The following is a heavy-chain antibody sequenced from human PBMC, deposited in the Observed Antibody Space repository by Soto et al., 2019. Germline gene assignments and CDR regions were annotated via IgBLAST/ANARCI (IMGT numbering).Heavy chain of an antibody. V-gene: IGHV3-23*01. CDR2: ISGSGGST. D-gene: IGHD3-22*01. Sequence: VGSLRLSCAASGFTFSSYAMSWVRQAPGKGLEWVSAISGSGGSTYYADSVKGRFTISRDNSKNTLYLQMNSLRAEDTAVYYCAKDLYGSGVTMIVVVITWAFDIWGQGTMVTVSS. CDR1: GFTFSSYA. J-gene: IGHJ3*02. CDR3: AKDLYGSGVTMIVVVITWAFDI.